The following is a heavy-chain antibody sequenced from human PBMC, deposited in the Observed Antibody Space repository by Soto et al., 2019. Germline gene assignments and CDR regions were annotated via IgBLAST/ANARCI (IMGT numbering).Heavy chain of an antibody. CDR1: GFAVSSNY. J-gene: IGHJ3*02. CDR2: IYSGGST. CDR3: ARGTVSGHDAFDI. V-gene: IGHV3-66*01. D-gene: IGHD2-2*01. Sequence: GGSLRLSCAASGFAVSSNYMRWVRQAPGKGLEWVSVIYSGGSTYYADSVKGRFTISRDNSKNTLYLQMNSLRAEDTAVYYCARGTVSGHDAFDIWGRGTMVTVSS.